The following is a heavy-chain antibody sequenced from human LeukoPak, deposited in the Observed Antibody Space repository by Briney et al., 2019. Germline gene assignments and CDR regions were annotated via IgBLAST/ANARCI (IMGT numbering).Heavy chain of an antibody. CDR1: GFAFRHYR. Sequence: PGWAVTLSCAACGFAFRHYRLSWLRPAAGKGLEGVACINISSSYIYYADTVNGRFTISRDNSKNSLSLQMNSLRAENTAVYYCARNPGYYDSSGSLHFDYWGQGTLVTVSS. V-gene: IGHV3-21*01. J-gene: IGHJ4*02. CDR3: ARNPGYYDSSGSLHFDY. D-gene: IGHD3-22*01. CDR2: INISSSYI.